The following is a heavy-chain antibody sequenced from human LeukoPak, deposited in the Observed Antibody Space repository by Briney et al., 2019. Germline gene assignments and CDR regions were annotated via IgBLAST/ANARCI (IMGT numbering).Heavy chain of an antibody. J-gene: IGHJ4*02. CDR1: GFTFSSYG. V-gene: IGHV3-30*03. D-gene: IGHD2-15*01. CDR2: ISYDGSNK. CDR3: ARGYCSGGSCYDGGVFDY. Sequence: GGSLRLSCAASGFTFSSYGMHWVRQAPGKGLEWVAVISYDGSNKYYADSVKGRFTISRDNSKNTLYLQMNSLRAEDTAVYYCARGYCSGGSCYDGGVFDYWGQGTLVTVSS.